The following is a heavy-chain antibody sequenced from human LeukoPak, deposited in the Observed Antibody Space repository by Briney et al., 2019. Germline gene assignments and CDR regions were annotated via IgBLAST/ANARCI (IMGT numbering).Heavy chain of an antibody. J-gene: IGHJ4*02. CDR2: ISANNGHT. D-gene: IGHD3-22*01. Sequence: GASVKVSCKASGYTFASYGITWVRQAPGQGLEWMGWISANNGHTNYAQKLQDRVTMTADTSTNTGYLELRSLTSNDTAVYYCARSYFYDLWGQGTLVTVS. V-gene: IGHV1-18*01. CDR3: ARSYFYDL. CDR1: GYTFASYG.